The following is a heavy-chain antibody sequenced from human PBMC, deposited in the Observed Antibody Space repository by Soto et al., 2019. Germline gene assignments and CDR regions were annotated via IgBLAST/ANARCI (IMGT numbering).Heavy chain of an antibody. Sequence: QVQLVQSGAEVKKPGSSVKVSCKASGGTFSSYAISWVRQAPGQGFEWMGGIIPIFGTANYAQKFQGRVTITADESTSTAYMELSSLRAEDTAVYYCASLRAMVFPLENWGQGTLVTVSS. CDR2: IIPIFGTA. CDR1: GGTFSSYA. D-gene: IGHD5-18*01. V-gene: IGHV1-69*01. CDR3: ASLRAMVFPLEN. J-gene: IGHJ4*02.